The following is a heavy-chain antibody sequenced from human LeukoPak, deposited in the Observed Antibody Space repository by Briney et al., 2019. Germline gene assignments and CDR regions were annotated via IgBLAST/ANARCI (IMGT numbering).Heavy chain of an antibody. D-gene: IGHD6-13*01. CDR2: INHSGST. CDR1: GGSFSGYY. V-gene: IGHV4-34*01. Sequence: SETLSLTCAVYGGSFSGYYWSWIRQPPGKGLEWIGEINHSGSTNYNPSLKSRVTISVDTSKNQFSLKLSSVTAADTAVYYCAGGSSWQTFYYYYYGMDVWGQGTTVTVSS. J-gene: IGHJ6*02. CDR3: AGGSSWQTFYYYYYGMDV.